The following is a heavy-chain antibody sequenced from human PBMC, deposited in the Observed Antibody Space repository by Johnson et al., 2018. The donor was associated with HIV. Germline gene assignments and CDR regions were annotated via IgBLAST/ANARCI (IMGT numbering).Heavy chain of an antibody. Sequence: VQLVESGGGVVQPGGSLRLSCAASGFTFSTYWMHWVRQAPGKGLAWVSRINSDGSSTRYADSVKGRFTISRDNAKNMLYLQMNSLRAEDTAVYHCARVRGYCSGGSCFDGSFDIWGQGTMVTVSS. V-gene: IGHV3-74*02. J-gene: IGHJ3*02. CDR2: INSDGSST. CDR1: GFTFSTYW. D-gene: IGHD2-15*01. CDR3: ARVRGYCSGGSCFDGSFDI.